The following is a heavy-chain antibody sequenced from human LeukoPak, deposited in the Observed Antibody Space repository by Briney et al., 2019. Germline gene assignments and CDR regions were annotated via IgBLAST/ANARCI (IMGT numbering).Heavy chain of an antibody. CDR3: ARDGGFTMIVLIFDY. J-gene: IGHJ4*02. CDR2: ISSSGSTI. Sequence: PGGSLRLSCAASGFTFSSYEMNWVRQAPGKGLEWVSYISSSGSTIYYADSVKGRFTISRDNAKNSLYLQMNSLRSEDTAVYYCARDGGFTMIVLIFDYWGQGTLVTVSS. D-gene: IGHD3-22*01. V-gene: IGHV3-48*03. CDR1: GFTFSSYE.